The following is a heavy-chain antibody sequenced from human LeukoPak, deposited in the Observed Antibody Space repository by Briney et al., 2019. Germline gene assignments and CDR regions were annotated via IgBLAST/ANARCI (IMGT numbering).Heavy chain of an antibody. CDR2: MDPNSGDT. CDR3: ATKGGLTPNTLAM. J-gene: IGHJ3*01. CDR1: GYNFTVYY. V-gene: IGHV1-2*02. Sequence: EASVKVSCKGSGYNFTVYYMHWVRQAPAQGLEWMGWMDPNSGDTIYAPKFQGRVSMTRDTSITTAYMELSSLTFDDSAMYYCATKGGLTPNTLAMWGHGTMVTVSS. D-gene: IGHD2-15*01.